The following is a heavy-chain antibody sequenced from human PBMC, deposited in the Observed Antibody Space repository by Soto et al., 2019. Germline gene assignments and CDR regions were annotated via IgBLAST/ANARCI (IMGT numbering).Heavy chain of an antibody. Sequence: GGSLRLSCAASGFTFSSYAMSWVRQAPGKGLEWVSAISGSGGSTYYADSVKGRFTISRDNSKNTLYLQMNSLRAEDTAVYYCAKDLAVTTNSQGSGMSGMDVWGQGTTVTVSS. J-gene: IGHJ6*02. CDR3: AKDLAVTTNSQGSGMSGMDV. CDR2: ISGSGGST. CDR1: GFTFSSYA. V-gene: IGHV3-23*01. D-gene: IGHD3-22*01.